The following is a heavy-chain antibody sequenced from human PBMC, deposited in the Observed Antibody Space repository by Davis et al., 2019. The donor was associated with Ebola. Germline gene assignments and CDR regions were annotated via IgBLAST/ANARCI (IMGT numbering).Heavy chain of an antibody. Sequence: GESLKISCAVSGFDISSYGMHWVRQAPGKGLEWVAFIRYDGSETYYVDSAKGRFTISRDISKNTLSLQMNSLRSEDTALYYCARGTLDIEIYFDHWGQGTLVTVSS. D-gene: IGHD1-1*01. J-gene: IGHJ4*02. CDR1: GFDISSYG. V-gene: IGHV3-30*02. CDR3: ARGTLDIEIYFDH. CDR2: IRYDGSET.